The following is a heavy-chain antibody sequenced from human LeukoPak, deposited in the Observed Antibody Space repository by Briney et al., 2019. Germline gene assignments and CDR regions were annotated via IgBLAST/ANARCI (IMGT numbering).Heavy chain of an antibody. Sequence: SETLSLTCTVSSGSISSSSYYWGWIRQPPGKGLEWIGSIYYSGSTYYNPSLKSRVSTSKDATNNQFSQKVSSVTAADTAVYYCARIKKVDTSIDYWGQGTLVTVSS. CDR1: SGSISSSSYY. D-gene: IGHD5-18*01. CDR2: IYYSGST. CDR3: ARIKKVDTSIDY. J-gene: IGHJ4*02. V-gene: IGHV4-39*01.